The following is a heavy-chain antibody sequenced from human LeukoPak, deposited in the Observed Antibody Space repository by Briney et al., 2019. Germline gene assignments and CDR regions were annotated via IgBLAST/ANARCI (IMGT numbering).Heavy chain of an antibody. CDR3: ARGPMYYDILTCYYQTVSHDFFDY. CDR2: INHSGST. J-gene: IGHJ4*02. V-gene: IGHV4-34*01. Sequence: PSETLSLTCAVYGGSFRGYYWSWIRQPPGKGLEWIGEINHSGSTNYNPSLKSRVTISVDTSKNQFSLKLTSVTAADTAVYYCARGPMYYDILTCYYQTVSHDFFDYWGQGTLVTVSS. D-gene: IGHD3-9*01. CDR1: GGSFRGYY.